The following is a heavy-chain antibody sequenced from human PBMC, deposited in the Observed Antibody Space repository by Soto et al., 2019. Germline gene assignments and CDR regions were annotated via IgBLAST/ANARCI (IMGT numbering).Heavy chain of an antibody. V-gene: IGHV1-46*01. CDR2: INPSGGST. D-gene: IGHD5-12*01. J-gene: IGHJ4*02. CDR3: ARDFRGYVKFGY. CDR1: GYTFTSYY. Sequence: ASVKVSCKASGYTFTSYYMHWVRQAPGQGLEWMGIINPSGGSTSYAQKFQDRVTMTRDTSTSTVYMELSSLRSEDTAVYYCARDFRGYVKFGYWGQGTLVTVSS.